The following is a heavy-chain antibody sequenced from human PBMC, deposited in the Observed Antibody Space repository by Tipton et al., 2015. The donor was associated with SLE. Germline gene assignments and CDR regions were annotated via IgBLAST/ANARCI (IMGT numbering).Heavy chain of an antibody. J-gene: IGHJ3*02. V-gene: IGHV1-18*04. CDR1: GYTFTSYG. D-gene: IGHD3-22*01. CDR3: ARVPNYDSSGYYAFDI. CDR2: ISAYNGNT. Sequence: QLVQSGAEVKKPGASVKVSCKASGYTFTSYGISWVRQAPGQGLEWMGWISAYNGNTNYAQKLQGRVTMTTDKSTSTAYMELSSLRSEDTAVYYCARVPNYDSSGYYAFDIWGQGTMVTVSS.